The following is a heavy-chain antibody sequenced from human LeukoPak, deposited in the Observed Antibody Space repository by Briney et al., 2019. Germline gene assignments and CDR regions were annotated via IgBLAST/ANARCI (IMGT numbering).Heavy chain of an antibody. D-gene: IGHD3-22*01. J-gene: IGHJ4*02. CDR3: AKDPADFDSSGQTYFDY. Sequence: GGSLRLSCAASGFTFSDCYMSWIRQAPGKGPEWVSSITSGRTTYYADSVKGRFTISNDNAKKSLYLQMNSLRAEDTAVYYCAKDPADFDSSGQTYFDYWGRGTLVTVSS. CDR1: GFTFSDCY. V-gene: IGHV3-69-1*01. CDR2: ITSGRTT.